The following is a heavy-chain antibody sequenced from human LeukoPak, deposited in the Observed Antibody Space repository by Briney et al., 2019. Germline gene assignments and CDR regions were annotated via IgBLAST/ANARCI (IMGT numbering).Heavy chain of an antibody. CDR1: GFTFSGYT. Sequence: PGGSLRLSCVASGFTFSGYTLNWVRQAPGKRLEWVSSISLSSSYIFYADSVKGRFTISRDDAKNSLYLQMNSLRAEDTAMYYCARDRVGYYDSSGYSHLLYYFDDWGQGSLVTVSS. D-gene: IGHD3-22*01. CDR2: ISLSSSYI. CDR3: ARDRVGYYDSSGYSHLLYYFDD. J-gene: IGHJ4*02. V-gene: IGHV3-21*01.